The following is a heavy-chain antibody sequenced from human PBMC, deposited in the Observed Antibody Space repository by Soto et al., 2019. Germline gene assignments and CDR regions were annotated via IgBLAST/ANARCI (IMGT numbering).Heavy chain of an antibody. D-gene: IGHD3-3*01. CDR1: GFTFSNAW. J-gene: IGHJ4*02. CDR2: IKSKTDGGTT. Sequence: GGSLRLSCAASGFTFSNAWINWVRQAPGKGLEWVGRIKSKTDGGTTDYAAPVKGRFTISRDDSKNTLYLQMNSLKTEDTAVYYCTTTIFGVVTKTDYWGQGTLVTVSS. V-gene: IGHV3-15*07. CDR3: TTTIFGVVTKTDY.